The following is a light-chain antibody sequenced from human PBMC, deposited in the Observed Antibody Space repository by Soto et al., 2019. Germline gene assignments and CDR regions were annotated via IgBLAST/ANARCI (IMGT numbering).Light chain of an antibody. V-gene: IGKV3-20*01. CDR2: VAS. Sequence: EIVLTQSPGTLSLSPGERATLSCRASQSMTSSYLVWYQQKPGQAPRLLIYVASSRGTGIPDRFSGSGSGTDFTLTISTLEPEDSAVYYCPEYGSLPWTFGQGTKVEI. CDR1: QSMTSSY. CDR3: PEYGSLPWT. J-gene: IGKJ1*01.